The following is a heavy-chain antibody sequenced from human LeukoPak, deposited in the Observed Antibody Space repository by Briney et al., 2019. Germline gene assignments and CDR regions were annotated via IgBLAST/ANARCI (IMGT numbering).Heavy chain of an antibody. D-gene: IGHD5-12*01. CDR1: GYTLTELS. J-gene: IGHJ4*02. CDR3: AAVVLYSGYYFDY. Sequence: ASVKVSCKVSGYTLTELSMHWVRQAPGKGLEWMGGFDPEDGATIYAQKFQGRVTMTEDTSTDTAYMELSSLRSEDTAVYYCAAVVLYSGYYFDYWGQGTLVTVSS. V-gene: IGHV1-24*01. CDR2: FDPEDGAT.